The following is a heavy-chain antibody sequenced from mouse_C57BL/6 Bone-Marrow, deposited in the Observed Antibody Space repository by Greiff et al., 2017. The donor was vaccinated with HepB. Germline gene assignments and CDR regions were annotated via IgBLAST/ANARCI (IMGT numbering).Heavy chain of an antibody. CDR1: GYTFTSYG. V-gene: IGHV1-81*01. J-gene: IGHJ3*01. CDR3: ARSFYNGNLPAY. CDR2: IYPRSGNT. Sequence: QVQLQQSGAELARPGASVKLSCKASGYTFTSYGISWVKQRTGQGLEWIGEIYPRSGNTYYNEKFKGKATLTADKSSSTAYMELRSLTSGDSAVYFCARSFYNGNLPAYWGQGTLVTVSA. D-gene: IGHD2-1*01.